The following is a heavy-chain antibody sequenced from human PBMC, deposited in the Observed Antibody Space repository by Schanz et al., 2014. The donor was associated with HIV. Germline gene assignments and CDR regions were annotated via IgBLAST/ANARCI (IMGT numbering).Heavy chain of an antibody. CDR2: IWNDGSNK. Sequence: QVQLVASGGGVVQPGRSLRLSCAASGFTFSSYGMHWVRQAPGKGLEWVAVIWNDGSNKYYADSVKGRFTISRDNSKNTLYLQMNSLRAEDTAVYYCARRSTPGGYYGMDVWGQGTTVTVSS. V-gene: IGHV3-33*01. CDR1: GFTFSSYG. D-gene: IGHD2-15*01. CDR3: ARRSTPGGYYGMDV. J-gene: IGHJ6*02.